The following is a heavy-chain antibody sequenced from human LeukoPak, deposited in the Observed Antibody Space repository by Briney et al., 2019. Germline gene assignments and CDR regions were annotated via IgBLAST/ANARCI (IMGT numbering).Heavy chain of an antibody. CDR1: GYTFTSYD. CDR2: MNPNSGNT. J-gene: IGHJ6*03. CDR3: AREGYGIAAAQHYYYYYMDV. D-gene: IGHD6-13*01. V-gene: IGHV1-8*01. Sequence: ASVKVSCKASGYTFTSYDINWVRQATGQGLEWMGGMNPNSGNTGYAQKFQGRVTMTRNTSISTDYMELSSLRSEDTAVYYCAREGYGIAAAQHYYYYYMDVWGKGTTVTVSS.